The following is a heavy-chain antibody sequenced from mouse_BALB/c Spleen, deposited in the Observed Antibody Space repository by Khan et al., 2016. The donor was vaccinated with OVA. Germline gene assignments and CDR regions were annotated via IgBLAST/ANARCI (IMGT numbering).Heavy chain of an antibody. D-gene: IGHD1-1*01. CDR1: GFSITSDYA. Sequence: VQLQQSGPGLVKPSQSLSLTCTVTGFSITSDYAWNWIRQFPENKLELMGYKPYSGNTKYTPSLKSQISITRDTSKNTFFLQLSSVTIEDTATYYCARVYGGDFDYWGQGTTVTVSS. CDR3: ARVYGGDFDY. V-gene: IGHV3-2*02. J-gene: IGHJ2*01. CDR2: KPYSGNT.